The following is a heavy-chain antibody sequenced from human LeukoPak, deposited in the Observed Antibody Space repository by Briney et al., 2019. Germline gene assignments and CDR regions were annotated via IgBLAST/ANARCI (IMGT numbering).Heavy chain of an antibody. Sequence: HPGGSLRLSCAASGFTFSSYAMSWVRQAPGKGLEWVSAISGSGGSTYYADSVKGRFTISRDNSKNTLCLQMNSLRAEDTAVYYCARGSVGLRFLEWFDYWGQGTLVTVSS. D-gene: IGHD3-3*01. J-gene: IGHJ4*02. CDR2: ISGSGGST. CDR1: GFTFSSYA. CDR3: ARGSVGLRFLEWFDY. V-gene: IGHV3-23*01.